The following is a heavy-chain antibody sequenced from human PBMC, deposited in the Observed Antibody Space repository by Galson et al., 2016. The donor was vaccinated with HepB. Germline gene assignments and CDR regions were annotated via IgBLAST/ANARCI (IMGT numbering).Heavy chain of an antibody. CDR2: INTYNGNI. V-gene: IGHV1-18*01. J-gene: IGHJ6*02. Sequence: SVKVSCKASGYAFTNYGISWVRQAPGQGLEWMGWINTYNGNINYPQRLQGRVTMTADTSTSTAYMELRSLRSDDTAVYCCARDRQYCSGGNCYSAYYYGMDVWGQGTTVTVSS. CDR1: GYAFTNYG. D-gene: IGHD2-15*01. CDR3: ARDRQYCSGGNCYSAYYYGMDV.